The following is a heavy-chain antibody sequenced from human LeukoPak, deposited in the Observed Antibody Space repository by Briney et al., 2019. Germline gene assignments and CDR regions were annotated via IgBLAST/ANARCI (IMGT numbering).Heavy chain of an antibody. D-gene: IGHD1-26*01. J-gene: IGHJ6*02. CDR2: IYPGDSDT. CDR3: ARLRFRSGELRKGYYYYGMDV. Sequence: GESLKISCKGSGYSFTSYWIGWVRQMPGKGLEWMGIIYPGDSDTRYSPPFQGQVTISADKSISTAYLQWSSLKASDTAMYYCARLRFRSGELRKGYYYYGMDVWGQGTTVTVSS. V-gene: IGHV5-51*01. CDR1: GYSFTSYW.